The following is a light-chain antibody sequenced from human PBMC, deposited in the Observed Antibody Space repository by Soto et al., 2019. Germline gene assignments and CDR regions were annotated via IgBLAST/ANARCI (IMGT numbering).Light chain of an antibody. J-gene: IGLJ1*01. CDR1: SSDVGGYNY. CDR2: DVS. CDR3: SAYTSSSVGV. V-gene: IGLV2-14*01. Sequence: QSALTQPASVSGSPGQSITISCTGTSSDVGGYNYVSWYHQHPGKAPKLMIYDVSNRPSGVSNRFSGSKSGNTASLTISGLQAEYEADYYCSAYTSSSVGVFGTGTKLTVL.